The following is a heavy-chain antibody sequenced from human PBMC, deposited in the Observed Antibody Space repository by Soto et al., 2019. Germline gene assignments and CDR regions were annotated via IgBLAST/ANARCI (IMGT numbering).Heavy chain of an antibody. CDR2: INHSGST. Sequence: QVQLQQWGAGLLKPSETLSLTCAVYGGSFSGYYWSWIRQPPGKGLEWIGEINHSGSTNYNPSLKSRGTISVDTSKNQFSLKLSSVTAADASVYYCARGDDAYYDYIWGSYRLYYFDYWGQGTLVTVSS. J-gene: IGHJ4*02. CDR1: GGSFSGYY. D-gene: IGHD3-16*02. V-gene: IGHV4-34*01. CDR3: ARGDDAYYDYIWGSYRLYYFDY.